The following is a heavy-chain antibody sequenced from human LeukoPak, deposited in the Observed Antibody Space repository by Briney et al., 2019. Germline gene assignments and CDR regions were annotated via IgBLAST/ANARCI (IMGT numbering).Heavy chain of an antibody. CDR3: VSRADWFDP. Sequence: SETLSLTCTVSGYSISSGDYYWRWIRQPPGRGLEWIGYIHYSGSTDYNPALKSRVSISVDASKNQFSLKLTSVTAADTAVYFCVSRADWFDPWGPGTLVTVSS. CDR1: GYSISSGDYY. J-gene: IGHJ5*02. V-gene: IGHV4-30-4*01. CDR2: IHYSGST.